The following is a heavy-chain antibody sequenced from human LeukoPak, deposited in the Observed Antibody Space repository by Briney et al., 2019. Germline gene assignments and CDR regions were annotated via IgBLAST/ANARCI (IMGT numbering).Heavy chain of an antibody. D-gene: IGHD3-9*01. J-gene: IGHJ4*02. CDR3: ASRGILTGSYDY. CDR2: ISYDGSNK. CDR1: GFTFNSFG. Sequence: GGSLRLSCATSGFTFNSFGMHWARQAPGKGLEWVAFISYDGSNKDYADSVKGRFTISRDNSKNTLFLQMNSLRVEDTAVYYCASRGILTGSYDYWGQGTLVTVSS. V-gene: IGHV3-30*03.